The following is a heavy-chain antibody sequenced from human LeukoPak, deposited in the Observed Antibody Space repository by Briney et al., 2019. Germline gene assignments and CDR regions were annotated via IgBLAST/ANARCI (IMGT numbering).Heavy chain of an antibody. CDR2: IDDSGVVT. CDR3: AKETVLRYFDWLGWFDP. CDR1: GFTFKTYS. V-gene: IGHV3-23*01. Sequence: GGSLRLSCAASGFTFKTYSMSWVRQAPGKGLEWVSAIDDSGVVTYYADSVKGRFTISRDNSKNTLYLQMNSLRAEDTAVYYCAKETVLRYFDWLGWFDPWGQGTLVTVSS. D-gene: IGHD3-9*01. J-gene: IGHJ5*02.